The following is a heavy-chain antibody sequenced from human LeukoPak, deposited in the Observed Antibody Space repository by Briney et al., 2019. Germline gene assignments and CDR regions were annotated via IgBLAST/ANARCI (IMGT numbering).Heavy chain of an antibody. J-gene: IGHJ4*02. D-gene: IGHD2-2*01. V-gene: IGHV4-59*01. CDR3: ARVYQSAEYYFDY. CDR2: IYYTGST. CDR1: GGSLDSYD. Sequence: PSETLSLTCTVSGGSLDSYDWSWIPQPPGKGLEWIGYIYYTGSTEYHPSLKSRVTISLDTSKNQFSLTLTSVTAADTAGYYCARVYQSAEYYFDYWGQGKLVSVSS.